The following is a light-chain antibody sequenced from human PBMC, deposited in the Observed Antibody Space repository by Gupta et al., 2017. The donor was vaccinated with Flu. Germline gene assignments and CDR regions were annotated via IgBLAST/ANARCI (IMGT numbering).Light chain of an antibody. CDR2: RVS. CDR3: MQGTYWPT. V-gene: IGKV2-30*02. Sequence: PVTLGQPASISCRSSQTLVHRNGNTSLTWFQQRPGQSPRRLIYRVSNRDSGVPDRFSGSGSGTDFTLKIIRVEAEDVGVYYCMQGTYWPTFGQGTKVEIK. CDR1: QTLVHRNGNTS. J-gene: IGKJ1*01.